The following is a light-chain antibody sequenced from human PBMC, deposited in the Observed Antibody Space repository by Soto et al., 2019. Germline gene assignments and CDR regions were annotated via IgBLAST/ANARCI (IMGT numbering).Light chain of an antibody. V-gene: IGLV2-8*01. CDR1: SSDVGGYDY. CDR2: EVT. CDR3: SSYAGSNNFV. J-gene: IGLJ1*01. Sequence: QSVLTQPPSASGSPGQSLTISCTGTSSDVGGYDYVSWYQQHPGKAPKLMIYEVTKRPSGVPDRFSGSKSGNTASLTVSGLQAEDEADYYCSSYAGSNNFVFGTGTKGTVL.